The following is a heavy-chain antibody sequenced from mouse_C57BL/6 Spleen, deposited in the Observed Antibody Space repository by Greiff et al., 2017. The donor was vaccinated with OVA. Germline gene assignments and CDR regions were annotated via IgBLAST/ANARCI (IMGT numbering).Heavy chain of an antibody. V-gene: IGHV1-55*01. Sequence: VQLQQPGAELVKPGASVKMSCKASGYTFTSYWITWVKQRPGQGLEWIGDIYPGSGSTNYNEKFKSKATLTVDTSSSTAYMQLSSLTSEDSAVYYCARSRYDYDVFYYAMDYWGQGTSVTVSS. CDR3: ARSRYDYDVFYYAMDY. CDR1: GYTFTSYW. J-gene: IGHJ4*01. CDR2: IYPGSGST. D-gene: IGHD2-4*01.